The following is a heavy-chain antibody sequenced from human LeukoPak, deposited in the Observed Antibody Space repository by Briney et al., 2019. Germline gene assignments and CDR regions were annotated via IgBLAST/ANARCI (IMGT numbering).Heavy chain of an antibody. CDR2: INTDGSST. D-gene: IGHD4-17*01. Sequence: GGSLRLSCAASGFSFDTYWIPWVRQAPGKGLVWVSRINTDGSSTTYADSVKGRFTISRDNAKNTLYLQMNSLRPDDTAVYYCTRARPGDKPDFWGQGTLVTVSS. CDR3: TRARPGDKPDF. V-gene: IGHV3-74*01. CDR1: GFSFDTYW. J-gene: IGHJ4*02.